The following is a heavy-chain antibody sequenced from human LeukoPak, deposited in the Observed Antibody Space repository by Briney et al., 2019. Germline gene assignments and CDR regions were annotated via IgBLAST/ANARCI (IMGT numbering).Heavy chain of an antibody. CDR3: ATGPDYYGSGSYYPEYYFDY. D-gene: IGHD3-10*01. CDR2: MNANSGNT. J-gene: IGHJ4*02. V-gene: IGHV1-8*03. CDR1: GYTFSSYG. Sequence: ASVKVSCKASGYTFSSYGISWVRQAPGQGLEWMGWMNANSGNTGYAQKFQGRVTITRNTSISTAYMELSSLRSEDTAVYYCATGPDYYGSGSYYPEYYFDYWGQGTLVTVSS.